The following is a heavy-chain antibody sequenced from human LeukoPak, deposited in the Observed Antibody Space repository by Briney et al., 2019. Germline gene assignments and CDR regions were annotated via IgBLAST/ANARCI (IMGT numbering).Heavy chain of an antibody. D-gene: IGHD3-10*01. CDR1: GFTFSIYS. CDR2: ISSSSSYI. V-gene: IGHV3-21*01. CDR3: ARTTYGSGSFDY. J-gene: IGHJ4*02. Sequence: GGSLRLSCAAYGFTFSIYSMNWVRQARGKGLEWVSSISSSSSYIYYADSVKGRFTISRDSAKNSLYLQMNSLRAEDTAVYYCARTTYGSGSFDYWGQGTLVTVSS.